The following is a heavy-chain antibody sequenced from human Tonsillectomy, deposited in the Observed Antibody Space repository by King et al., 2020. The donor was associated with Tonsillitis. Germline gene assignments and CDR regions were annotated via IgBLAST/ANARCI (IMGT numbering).Heavy chain of an antibody. V-gene: IGHV3-66*01. CDR1: GFTVSTNY. CDR3: VREGDPYVSRDFQQ. D-gene: IGHD3-10*02. Sequence: VQLVESGGGLVQPGGSLRLSCAASGFTVSTNYMDWVRQAPGKGLEWVSIIYTGGATFYADSVRGRFTISRDNSENTLYLQMNSLRAEDTAVYYCVREGDPYVSRDFQQWGQGTLVTVSS. CDR2: IYTGGAT. J-gene: IGHJ1*01.